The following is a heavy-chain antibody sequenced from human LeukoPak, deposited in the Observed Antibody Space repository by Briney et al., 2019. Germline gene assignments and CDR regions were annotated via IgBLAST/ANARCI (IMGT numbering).Heavy chain of an antibody. CDR2: IYPGDSDT. D-gene: IGHD2-15*01. V-gene: IGHV5-51*01. CDR1: THSFHSQW. Sequence: KDGESLKISCKGPTHSFHSQWIGWVRQRPGNGLEWMGIIYPGDSDTRYSPSFQGQVTISADKSISTAYLQWSSLKASDTAMYYCARGPYCSGGSCYPEYFQHWGQGTLVTVSS. J-gene: IGHJ1*01. CDR3: ARGPYCSGGSCYPEYFQH.